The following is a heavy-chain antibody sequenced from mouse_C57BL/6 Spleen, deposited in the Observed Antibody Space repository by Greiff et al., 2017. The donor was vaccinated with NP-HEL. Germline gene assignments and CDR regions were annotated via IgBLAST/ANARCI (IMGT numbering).Heavy chain of an antibody. CDR2: IDPSDSYT. CDR3: GGSNYGY. J-gene: IGHJ2*01. Sequence: VQLQQPGAELVKPGASVKLSCKASGYTFTSYWMQWVKQRPGQGLEWIGEIDPSDSYTNYNQKFKGKATLTVDTSSSTAYMQLSSLTSEDSAVYYCGGSNYGYWGKGTTLTVAS. V-gene: IGHV1-50*01. D-gene: IGHD2-5*01. CDR1: GYTFTSYW.